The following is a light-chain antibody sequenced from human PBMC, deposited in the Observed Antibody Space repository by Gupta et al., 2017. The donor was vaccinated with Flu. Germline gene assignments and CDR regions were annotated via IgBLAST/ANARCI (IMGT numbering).Light chain of an antibody. J-gene: IGKJ4*01. CDR1: QSVSSSY. CDR3: QQYGSSLLT. CDR2: GAS. V-gene: IGKV3-20*01. Sequence: EIVLTQSPGTLSLSPGERATLSCRASQSVSSSYLAWYQQKPGQAPGLLIFGASIRATGIPDRFSGSGSGTDFTLIISRLEPEDFAVYYCQQYGSSLLTFGGGTKVEIK.